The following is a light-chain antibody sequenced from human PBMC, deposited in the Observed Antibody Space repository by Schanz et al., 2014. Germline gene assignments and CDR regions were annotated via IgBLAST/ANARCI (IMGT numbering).Light chain of an antibody. V-gene: IGKV3D-15*01. CDR3: QQYNNWRT. CDR1: QRVNTN. J-gene: IGKJ1*01. CDR2: SAS. Sequence: EIVLTQSPGALSLSPGERATFSCRASQRVNTNFLAWYQQKPGQAPRLLIYSASRRATGIPERFSGSGSGTEFTLTISSLQSEDFAVYYCQQYNNWRTFGQGTKVEIK.